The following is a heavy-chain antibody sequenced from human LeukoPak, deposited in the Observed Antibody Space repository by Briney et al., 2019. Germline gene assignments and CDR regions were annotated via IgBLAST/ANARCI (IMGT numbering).Heavy chain of an antibody. V-gene: IGHV3-7*01. CDR3: AYTNHLTY. J-gene: IGHJ4*02. D-gene: IGHD3-16*01. Sequence: YPGGSLTLSCAASGLTFSGQWMNWVRPAPAQGLEWVANIKYDGSEEYYADSVKGRFTISRDNAKNSLSPQMNYVRAGDTAIYYCAYTNHLTYWGQGTLVTVSS. CDR1: GLTFSGQW. CDR2: IKYDGSEE.